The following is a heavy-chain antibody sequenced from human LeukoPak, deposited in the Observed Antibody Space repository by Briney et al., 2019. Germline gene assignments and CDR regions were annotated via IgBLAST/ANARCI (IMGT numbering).Heavy chain of an antibody. D-gene: IGHD6-13*01. J-gene: IGHJ5*02. V-gene: IGHV4-59*08. CDR2: IYYSGST. CDR3: ARQRHNFNSSRGFNWFDP. Sequence: PSETLSLTCNVSGGSISSYYWSWIRQPPGKGLEWIGYIYYSGSTNYNPSIKSRVSISLDTSKTRFSLKRSSVAAAVTAVYYCARQRHNFNSSRGFNWFDPWGQGTLVTVSS. CDR1: GGSISSYY.